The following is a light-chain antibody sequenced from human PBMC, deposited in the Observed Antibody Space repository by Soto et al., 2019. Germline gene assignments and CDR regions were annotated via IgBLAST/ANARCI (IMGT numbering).Light chain of an antibody. CDR3: QHYNSYSEA. J-gene: IGKJ1*01. V-gene: IGKV1-5*03. CDR2: KAS. Sequence: DMQMTQCRSTLSGFLGDRVTITFRASQTISSWLAWYQQKTGKAPKLLIYKASTLKSGVPSRFSGSGYGTEFNLTISSLQTDDFATYYCQHYNSYSEAFGQGTKVDIK. CDR1: QTISSW.